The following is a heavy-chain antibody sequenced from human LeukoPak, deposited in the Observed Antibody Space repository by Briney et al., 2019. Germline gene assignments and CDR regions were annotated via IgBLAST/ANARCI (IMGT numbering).Heavy chain of an antibody. Sequence: SETLSLTCTVSGGSISSGSYYWSWIRQPPGKGLEWIGSIYHSGSTYYNPSLKSRVTISVDTSNNQFSLKLISVTAADTAVYYCARSDSIYVYYYCMDVWGKGTTVTVSS. D-gene: IGHD5/OR15-5a*01. CDR3: ARSDSIYVYYYCMDV. CDR1: GGSISSGSYY. CDR2: IYHSGST. J-gene: IGHJ6*03. V-gene: IGHV4-39*07.